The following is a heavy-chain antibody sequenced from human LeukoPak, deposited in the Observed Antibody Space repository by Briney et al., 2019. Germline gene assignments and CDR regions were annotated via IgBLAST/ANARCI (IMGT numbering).Heavy chain of an antibody. V-gene: IGHV3-30*18. Sequence: GGSLRLSRAASGFTFSSYGMHWVRQAPGKGLEWVAVISYDGSNKYYADSVKGRFTISRDNSKNTLYLQMNSLRAEDTAVYYCAKDRDAFDIWGQGTMVTVSS. CDR1: GFTFSSYG. CDR3: AKDRDAFDI. CDR2: ISYDGSNK. J-gene: IGHJ3*02.